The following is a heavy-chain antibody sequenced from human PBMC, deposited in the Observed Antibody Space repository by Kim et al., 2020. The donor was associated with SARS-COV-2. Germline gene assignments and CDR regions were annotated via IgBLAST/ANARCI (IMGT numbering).Heavy chain of an antibody. CDR2: IYSGGST. J-gene: IGHJ3*02. V-gene: IGHV3-53*01. Sequence: GGSLRLSCAASGFTVSSNYMSWVRQAPGKGLEWVSVIYSGGSTYYADSVKGRFTISRDNSKNTLYIQMNSLRAEDTAVYYCARNIPDIVLVVPISGGAFDIWGQGTMVTVSS. D-gene: IGHD2-8*02. CDR1: GFTVSSNY. CDR3: ARNIPDIVLVVPISGGAFDI.